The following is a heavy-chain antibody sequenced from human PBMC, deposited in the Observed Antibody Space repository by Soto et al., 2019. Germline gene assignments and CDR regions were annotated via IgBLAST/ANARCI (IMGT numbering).Heavy chain of an antibody. V-gene: IGHV3-30*18. D-gene: IGHD4-17*01. J-gene: IGHJ4*02. Sequence: GGSLRLSCAASGFTFSSYGMHWVRQAPGKGLEWVAVISYDGSNKYYADSVKGRFTISRDNSKNTLYLQMNSLRAEDTAVYYCAKDRNGGQSYFDYWGQGTLVTVSS. CDR2: ISYDGSNK. CDR1: GFTFSSYG. CDR3: AKDRNGGQSYFDY.